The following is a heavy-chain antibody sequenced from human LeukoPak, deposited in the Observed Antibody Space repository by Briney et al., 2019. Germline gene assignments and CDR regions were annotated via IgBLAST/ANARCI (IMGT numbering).Heavy chain of an antibody. CDR1: GYTFTGYY. V-gene: IGHV1-2*02. D-gene: IGHD2-2*01. Sequence: SVKVSCKVSGYTFTGYYMHWVRQAPGQGLEWMGWINPNSGGTNYAQKFQGRVTMTRDTSISTAYMELSRLRSDDTAVYYCARGQYPSKTNWFDPWGQGTLVTVSS. CDR2: INPNSGGT. CDR3: ARGQYPSKTNWFDP. J-gene: IGHJ5*02.